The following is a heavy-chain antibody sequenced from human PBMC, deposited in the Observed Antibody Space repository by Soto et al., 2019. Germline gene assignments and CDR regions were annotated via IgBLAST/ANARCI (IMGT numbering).Heavy chain of an antibody. D-gene: IGHD1-7*01. Sequence: SETLSLTCSVPGSSINSNLYHWGWIRHSPGKGLEWIGSIHNTGNIFYNPSLKRRVTLSIDTSQSHFSLHLSPVTAADTAVYFCARLFTGNYIMDHWGRGSLVT. CDR1: GSSINSNLYH. V-gene: IGHV4-39*02. CDR3: ARLFTGNYIMDH. CDR2: IHNTGNI. J-gene: IGHJ4*02.